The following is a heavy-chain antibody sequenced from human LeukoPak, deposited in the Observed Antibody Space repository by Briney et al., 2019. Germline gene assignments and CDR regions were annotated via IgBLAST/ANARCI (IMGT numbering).Heavy chain of an antibody. CDR1: GGSFSGYY. CDR2: INHSGST. D-gene: IGHD6-19*01. J-gene: IGHJ4*02. CDR3: ARAPVAGRTPAQFDY. Sequence: SETLSLTCAVYGGSFSGYYWSWIRQPPGKGLEWIGEINHSGSTNYNPSLKSRVTISVDTSKNQFSLKLSSVTAADTAVYYCARAPVAGRTPAQFDYWGQGTLVTVSS. V-gene: IGHV4-34*01.